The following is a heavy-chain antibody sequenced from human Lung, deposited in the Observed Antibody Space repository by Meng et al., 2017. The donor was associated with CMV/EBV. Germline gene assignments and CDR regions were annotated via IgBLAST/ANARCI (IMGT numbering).Heavy chain of an antibody. Sequence: QGKLQEPGHGLVKPSQTPSLTCTVSGGSISSGGFYWSWIRQHPGKGLEWIGYIYYSGSTYYNPSLRSRVAISIDTSKNQFSLKLTSVTAADSAVYFCARTNYGDYNWFDPWGQGTLVTVSS. J-gene: IGHJ5*02. V-gene: IGHV4-31*03. D-gene: IGHD4-17*01. CDR3: ARTNYGDYNWFDP. CDR2: IYYSGST. CDR1: GGSISSGGFY.